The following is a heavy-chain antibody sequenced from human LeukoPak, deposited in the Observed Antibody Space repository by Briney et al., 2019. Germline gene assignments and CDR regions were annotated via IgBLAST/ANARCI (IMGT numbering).Heavy chain of an antibody. CDR3: ARDPDYYGSA. D-gene: IGHD3-10*01. CDR2: IYYSGST. J-gene: IGHJ5*02. CDR1: GGSISSYY. Sequence: NPSETLSLTCTVSGGSISSYYWSWIRQPPGKGLEWIGYIYYSGSTNYNPSLKSRVTISVDTSKNQFSLKLSSVTAADTAVYYCARDPDYYGSAWGQGILVTVSS. V-gene: IGHV4-59*12.